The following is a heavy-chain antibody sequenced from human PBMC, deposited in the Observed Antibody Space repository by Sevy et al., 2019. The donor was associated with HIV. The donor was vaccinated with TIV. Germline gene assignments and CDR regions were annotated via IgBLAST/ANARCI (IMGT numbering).Heavy chain of an antibody. V-gene: IGHV3-48*01. Sequence: GGSLRLSCAASGFTFSNYNMNWVRQAPGKGLEWASYISSSSNTIYYADSVKGRFTISRDNAKNSLFLQMNSLRVEDTAVYYCARDCSSTSCLWGLDVWGQGTAVTVSS. CDR1: GFTFSNYN. CDR3: ARDCSSTSCLWGLDV. J-gene: IGHJ6*02. CDR2: ISSSSNTI. D-gene: IGHD2-2*01.